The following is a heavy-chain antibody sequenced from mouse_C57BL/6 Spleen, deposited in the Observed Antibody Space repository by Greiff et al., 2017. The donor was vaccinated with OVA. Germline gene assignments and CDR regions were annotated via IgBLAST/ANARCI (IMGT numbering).Heavy chain of an antibody. J-gene: IGHJ2*01. CDR2: IYPGDGDT. V-gene: IGHV1-82*01. CDR3: ARRWNYYGSSPSFDY. D-gene: IGHD1-1*01. Sequence: QVQLQQSGPELVKPGASVKISCKASGYAFSSSWMNWVKQRPGKGLEWIGRIYPGDGDTNYNGKFKGKATLTADKSSSTAYMQLSSLTSEDSAVYFCARRWNYYGSSPSFDYWGQGTTLTVSS. CDR1: GYAFSSSW.